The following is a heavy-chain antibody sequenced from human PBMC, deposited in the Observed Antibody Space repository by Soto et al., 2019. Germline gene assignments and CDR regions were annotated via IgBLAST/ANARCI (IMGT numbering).Heavy chain of an antibody. V-gene: IGHV2-5*02. J-gene: IGHJ6*02. Sequence: QITLKESGPTLVKPTQTLTLTCTFSGFSLTTSGVGVAWIRQPPGKALEWLALIYWDDDKRYSPSLKSRVTITKDTAKNQVVLTMTNMDPVDTATYSCSHYFRVAAAGTSYYYGMHVWCQGTTVTVSS. CDR2: IYWDDDK. CDR3: SHYFRVAAAGTSYYYGMHV. D-gene: IGHD6-13*01. CDR1: GFSLTTSGVG.